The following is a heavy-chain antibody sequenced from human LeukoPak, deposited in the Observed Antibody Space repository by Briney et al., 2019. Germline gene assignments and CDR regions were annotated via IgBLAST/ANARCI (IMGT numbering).Heavy chain of an antibody. CDR1: GGSISSYY. CDR2: IDYSGST. Sequence: SETLSLTCTVSGGSISSYYWSWIRQPPGQRLEWIGYIDYSGSTNYNPSLKSLVTISVATSKNQFALKLSSVTAADTAVYYCARDRRGATDYWGQGTLVTVSS. D-gene: IGHD5-12*01. V-gene: IGHV4-59*01. J-gene: IGHJ4*02. CDR3: ARDRRGATDY.